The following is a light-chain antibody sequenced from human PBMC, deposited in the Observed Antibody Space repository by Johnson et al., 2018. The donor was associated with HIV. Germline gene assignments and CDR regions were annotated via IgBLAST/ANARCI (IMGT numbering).Light chain of an antibody. V-gene: IGLV1-51*01. J-gene: IGLJ1*01. Sequence: QAVLTQPPSVSAAPGQKVTISCSGSSSNIGNNYVSWYQQVPGTAPKLLIYDNNKRPSGIPDRFSGSKSGTSATLGITGLQTGDEADYYCGTWDSSLSDPNDVFGTGTKVTVL. CDR1: SSNIGNNY. CDR2: DNN. CDR3: GTWDSSLSDPNDV.